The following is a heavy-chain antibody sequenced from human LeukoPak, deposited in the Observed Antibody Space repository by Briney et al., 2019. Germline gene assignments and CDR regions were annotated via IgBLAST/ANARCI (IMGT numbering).Heavy chain of an antibody. CDR3: AREYYYDSSGYYHYDY. CDR2: IIPILGIA. J-gene: IGHJ4*02. CDR1: GGTFSSYA. V-gene: IGHV1-69*04. D-gene: IGHD3-22*01. Sequence: GASVKVSCKASGGTFSSYAISWVRQAPGQGLEWMGRIIPILGIANYAQKFQGRVTITADKSTSTAYMELSSLRSEDTAVYYCAREYYYDSSGYYHYDYWGQGTLVTVSS.